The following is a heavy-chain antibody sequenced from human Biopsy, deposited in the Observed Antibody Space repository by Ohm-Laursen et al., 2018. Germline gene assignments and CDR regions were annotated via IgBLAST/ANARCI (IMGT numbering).Heavy chain of an antibody. D-gene: IGHD2/OR15-2a*01. CDR3: ARATNSTGWPYYFFYGMDV. Sequence: SQTLSLTCIVSGGPISSDNWSWTPQTTGKGREGVGYNYYSGSTNYNPSINCRVTISVDTSNNQFPLRLNSVTAAATAVYYSARATNSTGWPYYFFYGMDVWGQETTVTVSS. J-gene: IGHJ6*02. CDR1: GGPISSDN. CDR2: NYYSGST. V-gene: IGHV4-59*01.